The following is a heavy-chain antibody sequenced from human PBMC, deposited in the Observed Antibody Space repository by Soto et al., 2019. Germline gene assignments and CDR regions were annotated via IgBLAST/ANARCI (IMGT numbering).Heavy chain of an antibody. CDR3: AMVDVYVTPSPQDV. Sequence: QVQLVQSRAEVKKPGASVKVSCKASGCSFTRYGIAWARQAPGQGLEWMGWINTYNGNTNYAQNLQGRVTLTTDTSTSTAYMELTSLRSNDTAIYYCAMVDVYVTPSPQDVWGQGTTVIVSS. J-gene: IGHJ6*02. CDR1: GCSFTRYG. D-gene: IGHD3-16*01. CDR2: INTYNGNT. V-gene: IGHV1-18*01.